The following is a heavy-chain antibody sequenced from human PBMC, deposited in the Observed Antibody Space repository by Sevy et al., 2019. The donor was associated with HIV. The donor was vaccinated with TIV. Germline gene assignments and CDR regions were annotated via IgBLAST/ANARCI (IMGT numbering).Heavy chain of an antibody. CDR2: ISGDGENT. V-gene: IGHV3-23*01. Sequence: GGSLRLSCVASEFIFSGHAVSWVCQAPGKGLEWVSAISGDGENTHYADSVRGRFTISRDNFKNTLYLQMNSLRAEDTALYYCARDGRGISAFDIWGPGTMVTVSS. J-gene: IGHJ3*02. D-gene: IGHD3-3*02. CDR3: ARDGRGISAFDI. CDR1: EFIFSGHA.